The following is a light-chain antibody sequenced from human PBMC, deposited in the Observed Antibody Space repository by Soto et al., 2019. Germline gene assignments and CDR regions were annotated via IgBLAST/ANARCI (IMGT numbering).Light chain of an antibody. CDR1: SSNIGSKT. V-gene: IGLV1-44*01. Sequence: QCALTQPPSASGTPGQRVTISCSGSSSNIGSKTVNWYQQLPGTVPKLLIYNSYQRPSGVPDRFSGSKSGTSASLAISGLQSEDEADYYCAAWDASLNGYVFGAGTKVTV. CDR2: NSY. CDR3: AAWDASLNGYV. J-gene: IGLJ1*01.